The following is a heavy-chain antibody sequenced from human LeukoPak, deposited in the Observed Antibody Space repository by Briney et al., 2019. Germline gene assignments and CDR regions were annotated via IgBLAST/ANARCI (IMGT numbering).Heavy chain of an antibody. V-gene: IGHV1-2*02. CDR2: INPNSGGT. J-gene: IGHJ6*02. D-gene: IGHD3-9*01. CDR3: ARAILTGPHYYYYYGMDV. Sequence: ASVNVSCKASGYTFTGYYMHWVRQAPGQGLEWMGWINPNSGGTNYAQKFQGRVTMTRDTSISTAYMELSRLRSDDTAVYYCARAILTGPHYYYYYGMDVWGQGTTVTVSS. CDR1: GYTFTGYY.